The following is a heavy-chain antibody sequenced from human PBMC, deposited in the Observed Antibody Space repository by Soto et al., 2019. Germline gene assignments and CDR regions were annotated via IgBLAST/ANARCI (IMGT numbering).Heavy chain of an antibody. Sequence: ASVKVSCKASGCTFTSYGISWVRQAPGQGLEWMGWISAYNGNTNYAQKLQGRVTMTTDTSTSTAYVELRSLRSDDTAVYHCARCPVLRYFGGDVRGQGTTVTVSS. CDR1: GCTFTSYG. CDR3: ARCPVLRYFGGDV. V-gene: IGHV1-18*04. D-gene: IGHD3-9*01. J-gene: IGHJ6*02. CDR2: ISAYNGNT.